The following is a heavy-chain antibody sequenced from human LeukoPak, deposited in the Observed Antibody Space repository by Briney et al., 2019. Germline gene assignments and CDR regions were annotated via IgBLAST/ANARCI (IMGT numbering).Heavy chain of an antibody. CDR1: GGSISSGGYY. D-gene: IGHD5-18*01. CDR2: IYYSGST. V-gene: IGHV4-31*03. Sequence: PSETLSLTCTVSGGSISSGGYYWSWIRQHPGKGLEWIGYIYYSGSTYYNPSLKSRVTISVDTSKNQSSLKLSSVTAADTAVYYCAREGRGYSYGPGDYWGHGTLVTVSS. J-gene: IGHJ4*01. CDR3: AREGRGYSYGPGDY.